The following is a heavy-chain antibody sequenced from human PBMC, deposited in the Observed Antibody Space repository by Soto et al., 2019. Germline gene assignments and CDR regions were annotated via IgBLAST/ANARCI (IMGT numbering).Heavy chain of an antibody. D-gene: IGHD5-12*01. CDR1: WFSLSTSVVV. J-gene: IGHJ5*02. V-gene: IGHV2-5*02. Sequence: SGPTLVNPTQTLTLTCTFSWFSLSTSVVVVGLILQPPGNSLEWLALIYWDDDNRYSPSLNSMLTITKYTSKNQVFLTMTNMYXVYLXXFXFAPRSTHIEEPPEWFDPWGQGTLVTVSS. CDR2: IYWDDDN. CDR3: APRSTHIEEPPEWFDP.